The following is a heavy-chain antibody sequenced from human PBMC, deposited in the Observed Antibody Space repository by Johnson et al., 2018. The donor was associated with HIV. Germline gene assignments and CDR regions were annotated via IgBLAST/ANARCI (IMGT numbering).Heavy chain of an antibody. V-gene: IGHV3-53*01. CDR2: IYSGGST. D-gene: IGHD6-19*01. CDR3: AGWLNEAFDV. CDR1: GFTVSSNY. Sequence: VQLVESGGGLIQPGGSLRLSCAASGFTVSSNYMSWVRQAPGKGLEWVSVIYSGGSTYYADSVKGRFTISRENAKNSLYLQMNSLRAGDTAVYYCAGWLNEAFDVWGQGTMVTVS. J-gene: IGHJ3*01.